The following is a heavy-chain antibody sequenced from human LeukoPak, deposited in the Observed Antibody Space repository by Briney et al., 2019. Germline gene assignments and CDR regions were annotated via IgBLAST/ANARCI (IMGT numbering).Heavy chain of an antibody. CDR2: IYYSGST. D-gene: IGHD3-10*01. Sequence: PSETLSLTCTVSGGSINFYYWSWIRQPPGKGLEWIGYIYYSGSTNYKSSLKSRVTMSVDTSKNQFSLKLSSVTAADTAVYYCARDLTMVRGVAIWGQGTMVTVSS. V-gene: IGHV4-59*01. J-gene: IGHJ3*02. CDR3: ARDLTMVRGVAI. CDR1: GGSINFYY.